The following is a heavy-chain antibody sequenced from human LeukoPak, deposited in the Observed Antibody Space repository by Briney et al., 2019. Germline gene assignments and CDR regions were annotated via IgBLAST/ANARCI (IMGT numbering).Heavy chain of an antibody. CDR1: GYTFTGYF. Sequence: ASVKVSCKTSGYTFTGYFIHWVRQAPGQGPEWMGWINPNSGAATHAQKFLGRVTMTRDTSINIASMELSRLRSDDTAVYYCARDAGYCGVTNCHPLYVFDLWGQGTMVTVST. D-gene: IGHD2-15*01. V-gene: IGHV1-2*02. CDR2: INPNSGAA. J-gene: IGHJ3*01. CDR3: ARDAGYCGVTNCHPLYVFDL.